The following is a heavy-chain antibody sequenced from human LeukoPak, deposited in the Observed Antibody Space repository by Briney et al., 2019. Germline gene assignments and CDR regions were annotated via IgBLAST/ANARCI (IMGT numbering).Heavy chain of an antibody. J-gene: IGHJ4*02. CDR3: ARAPGRYFDY. D-gene: IGHD7-27*01. Sequence: SETLSLTCTVSGGSISNYYWSWIRQPPGKGLEWIGYIYYSGSTNYNPSLKSRVTISVDTSKNQFSLKLSSVTAADTAVYYCARAPGRYFDYWGQGTLVTVSS. CDR1: GGSISNYY. V-gene: IGHV4-59*01. CDR2: IYYSGST.